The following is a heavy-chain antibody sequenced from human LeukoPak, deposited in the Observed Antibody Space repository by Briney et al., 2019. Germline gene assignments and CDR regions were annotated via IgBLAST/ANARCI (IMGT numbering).Heavy chain of an antibody. D-gene: IGHD3-22*01. Sequence: SETLSLTSTVSGGSISTGGYYWSWTRQHPGKGLEWIAYIYYSGSTYYNPSLKSRVTISVDTSKNQFSLKLSSVTAADTAVYYCARFHTSGYYRHFDFWGQGALVTVSS. J-gene: IGHJ4*02. CDR3: ARFHTSGYYRHFDF. V-gene: IGHV4-31*03. CDR2: IYYSGST. CDR1: GGSISTGGYY.